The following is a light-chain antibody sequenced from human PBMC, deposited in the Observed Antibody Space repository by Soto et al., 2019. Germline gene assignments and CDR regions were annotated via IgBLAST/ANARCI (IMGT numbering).Light chain of an antibody. J-gene: IGKJ1*01. CDR1: QSISSY. CDR2: AAS. CDR3: QQYYSSVT. Sequence: DIQMTQSPSSLSASVGDRVTITCRASQSISSYLNWYQQKPGKVPKLLIYAASTLQSGVPSRFSGSGSGTDFTLTISCLQSEDFATYYCQQYYSSVTFGQGTKVDI. V-gene: IGKV1-39*01.